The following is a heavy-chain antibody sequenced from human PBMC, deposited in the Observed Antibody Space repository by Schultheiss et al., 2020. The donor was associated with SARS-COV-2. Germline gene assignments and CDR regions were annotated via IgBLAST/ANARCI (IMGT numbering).Heavy chain of an antibody. J-gene: IGHJ4*02. D-gene: IGHD6-13*01. V-gene: IGHV3-21*01. CDR2: ISSSSSYI. CDR1: GFTFSDHY. Sequence: GGSLRLSCAASGFTFSDHYMDWVRQAPGKGLEWVSSISSSSSYIYYADSVKGRFTISRDNAKNSLYLQMNSLRAEDTAVYYCARAQTPRYSSSWHPENFDYWGQGTLVTVSS. CDR3: ARAQTPRYSSSWHPENFDY.